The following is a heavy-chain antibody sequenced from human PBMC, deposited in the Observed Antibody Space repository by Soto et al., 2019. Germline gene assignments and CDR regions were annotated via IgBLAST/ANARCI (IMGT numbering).Heavy chain of an antibody. D-gene: IGHD5-12*01. CDR3: ARDSSYFEDGYTLVSLDV. Sequence: QVQLVQSGAEVKKPGASVKVSCKASGYTFTGYYIHWVRQAPGQGLEWMGWINPNSGGTNYAQTFQGRVTMTWDTSISTAYMELSRLRSDDTAVYSCARDSSYFEDGYTLVSLDVWGQGTTVTVSS. CDR2: INPNSGGT. J-gene: IGHJ6*02. V-gene: IGHV1-2*02. CDR1: GYTFTGYY.